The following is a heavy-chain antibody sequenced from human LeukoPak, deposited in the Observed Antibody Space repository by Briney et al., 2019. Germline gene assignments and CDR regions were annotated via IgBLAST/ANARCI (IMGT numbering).Heavy chain of an antibody. V-gene: IGHV1-69*05. Sequence: ASVKVSCKASGGTFSSYAISWVRQAPGQGLEWMGGIIPIFGTANYAQKFQGRVTITTDETTSTAYMELSSLRSEDTAVYYCARAGGTRYSGSYYGYWGQGTLVTVSS. CDR1: GGTFSSYA. J-gene: IGHJ4*02. D-gene: IGHD1-26*01. CDR2: IIPIFGTA. CDR3: ARAGGTRYSGSYYGY.